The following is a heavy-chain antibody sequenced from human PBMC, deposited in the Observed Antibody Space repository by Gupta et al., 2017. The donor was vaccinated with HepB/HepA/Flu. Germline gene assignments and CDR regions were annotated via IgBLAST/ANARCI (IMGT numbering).Heavy chain of an antibody. CDR2: ISSSGSTI. J-gene: IGHJ4*02. Sequence: AASGFTFSDYYMSWIRQAPGKGLEWVSYISSSGSTIYYADSVKGRFTISRDNAKNSLYLQMNSLRAEDTAVYYCARRVSGTTHGYYFDYWGQGTLVTVSS. CDR1: GFTFSDYY. D-gene: IGHD3-10*01. V-gene: IGHV3-11*01. CDR3: ARRVSGTTHGYYFDY.